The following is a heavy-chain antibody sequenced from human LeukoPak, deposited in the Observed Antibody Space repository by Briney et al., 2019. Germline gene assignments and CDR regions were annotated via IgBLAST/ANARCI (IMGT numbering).Heavy chain of an antibody. J-gene: IGHJ4*02. CDR3: ARGSSYGYSAYFDY. CDR2: IIPIFGTA. Sequence: SVKVSCKASGGTFSSYAISWVRQAPGQGLEWMGGIIPIFGTANYAQKFQGRVTITADESTSTAYMELSSLGSEDTAMYYCARGSSYGYSAYFDYWGQGTLVTVSS. CDR1: GGTFSSYA. V-gene: IGHV1-69*01. D-gene: IGHD5-18*01.